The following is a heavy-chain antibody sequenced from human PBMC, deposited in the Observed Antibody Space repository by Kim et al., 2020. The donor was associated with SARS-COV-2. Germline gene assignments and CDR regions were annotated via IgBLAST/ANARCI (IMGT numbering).Heavy chain of an antibody. CDR2: MNPNSGNT. V-gene: IGHV1-8*01. CDR1: GYTFTSYD. CDR3: ARGRLTFGGVIVTDSHDY. D-gene: IGHD3-16*02. Sequence: ASVKVSCKASGYTFTSYDINWVRQATGQGLEWMGWMNPNSGNTGYAQKFQGRVTMTRNTSISTAYMELSSLRSEDTAVYYCARGRLTFGGVIVTDSHDYWGQGTLVTVSS. J-gene: IGHJ4*02.